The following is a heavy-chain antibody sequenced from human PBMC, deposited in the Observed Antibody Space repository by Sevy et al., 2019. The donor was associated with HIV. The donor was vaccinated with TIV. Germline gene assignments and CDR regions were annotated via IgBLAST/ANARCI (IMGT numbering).Heavy chain of an antibody. CDR1: GFKLKDYS. CDR3: ARDGFAFDT. CDR2: IKEDGRET. V-gene: IGHV3-7*03. J-gene: IGHJ4*02. Sequence: GGSLRLSCEASGFKLKDYSMTWVRQAPGQGPEWVANIKEDGRETYYLDSVKGRFTISRDNAKNSVHLQMRSLRAEDTAVYYCARDGFAFDTWGPGTLVTVSS. D-gene: IGHD2-2*03.